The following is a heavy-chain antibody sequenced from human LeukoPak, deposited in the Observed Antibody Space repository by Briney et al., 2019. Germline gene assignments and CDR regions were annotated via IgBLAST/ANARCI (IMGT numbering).Heavy chain of an antibody. J-gene: IGHJ6*03. V-gene: IGHV3-21*01. CDR2: ISSSSSYI. Sequence: GGSLRLSCEASGFTFNTYSMNWARQAPGKGLEWVSSISSSSSYIYYADSVKGRFTISRDNAKNSLYLQMNSLRAEDTAVYYCARDVLLPHYYYYYYMDVWGKGTTVTISS. CDR1: GFTFNTYS. CDR3: ARDVLLPHYYYYYYMDV. D-gene: IGHD1-26*01.